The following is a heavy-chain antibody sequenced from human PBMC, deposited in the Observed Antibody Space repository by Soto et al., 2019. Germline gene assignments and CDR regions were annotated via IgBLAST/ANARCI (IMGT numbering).Heavy chain of an antibody. CDR2: INSDGSST. J-gene: IGHJ4*02. CDR1: GFTFSSYW. Sequence: EVQLVESGGGLVQPGGSLRLSCAASGFTFSSYWMHWVRQAPGKGLVWVSRINSDGSSTSYADSVQGRFTISRDNAKNTLYLQMNSLRAEDTAVYYCAVAVAGPTAIVYWGQGTLVTVSS. V-gene: IGHV3-74*01. CDR3: AVAVAGPTAIVY. D-gene: IGHD6-19*01.